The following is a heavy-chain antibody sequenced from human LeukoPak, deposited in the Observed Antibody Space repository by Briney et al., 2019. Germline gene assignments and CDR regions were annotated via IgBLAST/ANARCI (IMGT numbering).Heavy chain of an antibody. CDR3: TEGHYSSL. CDR1: GFDTTNNW. D-gene: IGHD6-13*01. Sequence: GGSLRLTCAASGFDTTNNWWRWVRQAPGKGPEWVGRINSKNDGGTTDYGASVKGRFTILRDESKNTRYLEMNSLNAEDTAVYYCTEGHYSSLWGQGILVSVSS. J-gene: IGHJ4*02. CDR2: INSKNDGGTT. V-gene: IGHV3-15*01.